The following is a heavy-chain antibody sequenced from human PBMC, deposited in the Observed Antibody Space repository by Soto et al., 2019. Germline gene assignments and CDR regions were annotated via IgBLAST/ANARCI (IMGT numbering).Heavy chain of an antibody. D-gene: IGHD6-13*01. V-gene: IGHV1-69*12. J-gene: IGHJ4*02. Sequence: QVQLVQSGAEVKKPGSSVKVSCKASGGTFSSYAISWVRQAPGQGLEWMGGIIPIFGTANYAQKFQGRVTITADESTSTDYMRMSSLRSEDTAVYYCARDVIGAAGTAGWGQGTLVTVSS. CDR3: ARDVIGAAGTAG. CDR1: GGTFSSYA. CDR2: IIPIFGTA.